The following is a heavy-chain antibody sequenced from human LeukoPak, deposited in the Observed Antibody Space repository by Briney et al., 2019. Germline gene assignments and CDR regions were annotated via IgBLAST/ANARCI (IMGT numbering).Heavy chain of an antibody. D-gene: IGHD3-10*01. CDR2: ISYDGSKK. CDR3: AKDLHYGSADY. J-gene: IGHJ4*02. CDR1: GFTFSNYA. Sequence: GGSLRLSCAASGFTFSNYAMHWVRQAPGKGLEWVAVISYDGSKKDYADSVKGRFTISRDNSKNTLYLQMNSLRAEDTAVYYCAKDLHYGSADYWGQGTLVTVSS. V-gene: IGHV3-30*04.